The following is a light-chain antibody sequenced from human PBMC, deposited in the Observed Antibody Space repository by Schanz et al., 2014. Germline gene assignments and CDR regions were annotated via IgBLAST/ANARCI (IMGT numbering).Light chain of an antibody. CDR3: RSYAGSNNFYV. CDR2: ENT. J-gene: IGLJ1*01. Sequence: QSVLTQPPSVSGAPGQRVTISCTGSSSNIGAGYDVQWYQQLPGTAPKLLIYENTNRPSGVPDRFSGSKSGTSASLAITGLQAEDEADYYCRSYAGSNNFYVFGTGTKLTVL. CDR1: SSNIGAGYD. V-gene: IGLV1-40*01.